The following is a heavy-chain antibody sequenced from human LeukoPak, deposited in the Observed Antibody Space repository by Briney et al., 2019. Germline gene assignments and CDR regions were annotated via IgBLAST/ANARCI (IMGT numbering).Heavy chain of an antibody. D-gene: IGHD2-2*01. J-gene: IGHJ4*02. CDR2: IYTSGST. V-gene: IGHV4-61*02. Sequence: PSQTLSLTCTVSGASIISSNYYWTWIRQPAGKGLEWIGRIYTSGSTNYNPSLNSRVTISVDTSKNQFSLKLISVTAADTAVYYCARYWAAASPYYFDYWGQGTLVTVSS. CDR3: ARYWAAASPYYFDY. CDR1: GASIISSNYY.